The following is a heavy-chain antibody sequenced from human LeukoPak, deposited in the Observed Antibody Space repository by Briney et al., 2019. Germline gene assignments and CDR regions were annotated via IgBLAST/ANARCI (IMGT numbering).Heavy chain of an antibody. D-gene: IGHD3-22*01. CDR1: GFTFSSYW. CDR3: ARDRDHYYDSSGYADY. V-gene: IGHV3-7*01. CDR2: IKQDGSEK. J-gene: IGHJ4*02. Sequence: GGSLRLSCAASGFTFSSYWMSWVRQAPGKGLEWVANIKQDGSEKYYVDSVKGRFTISRDNAKNSLYLQMNSLRAEDTAVYYCARDRDHYYDSSGYADYWGQGTLVTVSS.